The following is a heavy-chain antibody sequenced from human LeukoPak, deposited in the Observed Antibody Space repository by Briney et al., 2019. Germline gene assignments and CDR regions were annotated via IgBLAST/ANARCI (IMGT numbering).Heavy chain of an antibody. Sequence: PSQTLSLTCTVSGGSISSGDYYWSWIRQPPGKGLEWIGYIYYSGSTYYNPSLKSRVTISVDTSKNQFSLKLSSVTAADTAVYYCARGRPYCSSTSCYPECFQHWGQGTLVTVSS. J-gene: IGHJ1*01. V-gene: IGHV4-30-4*08. D-gene: IGHD2-2*01. CDR3: ARGRPYCSSTSCYPECFQH. CDR2: IYYSGST. CDR1: GGSISSGDYY.